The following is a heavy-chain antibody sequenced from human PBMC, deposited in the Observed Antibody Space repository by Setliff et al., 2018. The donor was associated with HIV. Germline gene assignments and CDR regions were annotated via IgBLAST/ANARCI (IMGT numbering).Heavy chain of an antibody. V-gene: IGHV3-23*01. CDR1: GFTFSSYA. CDR3: ARYEYSSSPAFDY. D-gene: IGHD6-6*01. J-gene: IGHJ4*02. CDR2: ISGSGGST. Sequence: PGGSLRLPCAASGFTFSSYAMSWVRQAPGKGLEWVSTISGSGGSTYYADSVKGRFTISRDNSKNTLYLQMNSLRAEDTAVYYCARYEYSSSPAFDYWGQGTLVTVSS.